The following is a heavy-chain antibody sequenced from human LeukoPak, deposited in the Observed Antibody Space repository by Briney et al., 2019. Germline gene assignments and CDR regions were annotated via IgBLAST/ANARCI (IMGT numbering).Heavy chain of an antibody. J-gene: IGHJ4*02. CDR1: GGSISNLY. CDR2: IYYSGTT. CDR3: RIAAAPNYYFDY. Sequence: SETLSLTCSVSGGSISNLYLSWIRQPAGKGLEWIGSIYYSGTTYYNPSLKSRVTISVDTSKNQFSLKLSSVTAADTAVYYCRIAAAPNYYFDYWGQGTLVTVSS. D-gene: IGHD6-13*01. V-gene: IGHV4-4*07.